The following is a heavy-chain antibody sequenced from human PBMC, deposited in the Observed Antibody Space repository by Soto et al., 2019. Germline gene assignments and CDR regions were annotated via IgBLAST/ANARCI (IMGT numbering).Heavy chain of an antibody. Sequence: ASVKVSFKASGYTFTGYYMHWVRQAPGQGLEWMGWINPNSGGTNYAQKFQGRVTMTRDTSISTAYMELSRLRSDDTAVYYCASTMVRGVIDQSLVKIEGHWFDPWGQGTLVTVSS. CDR1: GYTFTGYY. CDR3: ASTMVRGVIDQSLVKIEGHWFDP. J-gene: IGHJ5*02. D-gene: IGHD3-10*01. CDR2: INPNSGGT. V-gene: IGHV1-2*02.